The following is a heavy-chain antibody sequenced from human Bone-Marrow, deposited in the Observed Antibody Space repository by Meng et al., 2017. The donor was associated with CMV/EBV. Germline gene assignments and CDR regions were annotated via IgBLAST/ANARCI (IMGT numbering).Heavy chain of an antibody. J-gene: IGHJ6*02. Sequence: GESLKISCAASGFTFSSYSMNWVRQAPGKGLEWVSSISSSSSYIYYADSVKGRFTISRDNAKNSLYLQMNSLRAEDTAVYYCARADCISTSCYQGYYYGMDVWGQGTTATVSS. CDR2: ISSSSSYI. CDR1: GFTFSSYS. V-gene: IGHV3-21*01. D-gene: IGHD2-2*01. CDR3: ARADCISTSCYQGYYYGMDV.